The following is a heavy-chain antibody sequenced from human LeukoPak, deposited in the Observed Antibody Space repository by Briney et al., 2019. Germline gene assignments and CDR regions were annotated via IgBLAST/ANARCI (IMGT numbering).Heavy chain of an antibody. V-gene: IGHV4-39*01. J-gene: IGHJ4*02. CDR3: ARRDAVAGTGGLDY. CDR2: IYYSGST. Sequence: SETLSLTCTVSGGSISSSSYYWGWIRQPPGKGLEWIGSIYYSGSTYYNPSLKSRVTISVDTSKNQFSLKLSSVTAADTAVYYCARRDAVAGTGGLDYWGQGTLVTVSS. D-gene: IGHD6-19*01. CDR1: GGSISSSSYY.